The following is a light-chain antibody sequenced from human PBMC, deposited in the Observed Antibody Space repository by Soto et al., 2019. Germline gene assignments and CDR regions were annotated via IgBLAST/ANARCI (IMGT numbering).Light chain of an antibody. J-gene: IGKJ5*01. Sequence: DIQLTQSPSFLSASVGDRVTITCRASQGISSYLAWYQQKPRRAPKLLIYAASTLQTGVPSRFSGSGSGTDFTLTISSLQPEDFATYYCQQLHSYPLTFGQGTRREI. CDR3: QQLHSYPLT. V-gene: IGKV1-9*01. CDR1: QGISSY. CDR2: AAS.